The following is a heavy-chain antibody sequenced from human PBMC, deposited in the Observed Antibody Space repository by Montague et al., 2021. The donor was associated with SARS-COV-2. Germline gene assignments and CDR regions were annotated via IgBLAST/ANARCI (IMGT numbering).Heavy chain of an antibody. D-gene: IGHD6-13*01. CDR2: ISYDGSNK. J-gene: IGHJ4*02. CDR3: ARPALESYSKSWYLDY. Sequence: SLRLSCAVFGFTFSSYAMHWVRQAPGKGLEWVAVISYDGSNKYYADSVKGRFTISRDNSKNTLYLQMNSLRAEDTAVYYCARPALESYSKSWYLDYWGQGTLVTVSS. CDR1: GFTFSSYA. V-gene: IGHV3-30*04.